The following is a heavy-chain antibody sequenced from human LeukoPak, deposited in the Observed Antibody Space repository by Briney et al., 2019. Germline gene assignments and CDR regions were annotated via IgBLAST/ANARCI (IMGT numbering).Heavy chain of an antibody. CDR3: AKDVGSGSYFAFDI. J-gene: IGHJ3*02. CDR2: IRYDGSKS. Sequence: GGSLRLSCAASGFAFNSYGMHWVRQAPGKGLEWVAFIRYDGSKSYFADSVKGRFALSRDNSKNTLYLQMSSLRPEDTAVYFCAKDVGSGSYFAFDIWGQGTMVTVSS. CDR1: GFAFNSYG. V-gene: IGHV3-30*02. D-gene: IGHD1-26*01.